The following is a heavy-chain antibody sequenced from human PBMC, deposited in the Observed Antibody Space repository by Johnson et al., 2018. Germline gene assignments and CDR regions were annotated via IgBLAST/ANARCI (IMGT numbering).Heavy chain of an antibody. D-gene: IGHD3-22*01. J-gene: IGHJ3*02. V-gene: IGHV3-33*01. Sequence: QVQLVQSGGGVVQPGRSLRLSCAASGFTFRSYGMHWVRQAPGKGLEWVAIIWYDGSNKYYADSVKGRFTISRDNSKNTLYLQMNSLRAEDTAVYYRARVSGSSGYYYSAFDIWGQGTMVTVSS. CDR2: IWYDGSNK. CDR3: ARVSGSSGYYYSAFDI. CDR1: GFTFRSYG.